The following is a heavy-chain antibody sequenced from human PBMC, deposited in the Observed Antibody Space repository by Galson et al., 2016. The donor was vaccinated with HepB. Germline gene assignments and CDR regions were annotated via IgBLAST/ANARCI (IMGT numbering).Heavy chain of an antibody. CDR1: GFTFSSYG. V-gene: IGHV3-33*01. J-gene: IGHJ4*02. D-gene: IGHD3-22*01. CDR3: ARDMHRPYYYDSSGYGDMGYYFDY. CDR2: IWYDGSNK. Sequence: SLRLSCAASGFTFSSYGMHWVRQAPGKGLEWVAVIWYDGSNKYYADSAKGRFTISRDNSKNTLYLQMNSLRAEDTAVYYCARDMHRPYYYDSSGYGDMGYYFDYWGQGTLVTVSS.